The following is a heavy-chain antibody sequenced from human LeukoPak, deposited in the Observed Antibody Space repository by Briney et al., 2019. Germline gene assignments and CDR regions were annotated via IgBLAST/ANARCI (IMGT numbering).Heavy chain of an antibody. CDR2: INPSGGST. D-gene: IGHD3-10*01. V-gene: IGHV1-46*01. CDR1: GYTFTSYY. CDR3: ARYRLGMVRGFDP. Sequence: GASVKVSCKASGYTFTSYYMHWVRQAPGQGLEWMGIINPSGGSTSYAQKFQGRVTMTRDTSTSTVYMELSSLRFEDTAVYYCARYRLGMVRGFDPWGQGTLVTVSS. J-gene: IGHJ5*02.